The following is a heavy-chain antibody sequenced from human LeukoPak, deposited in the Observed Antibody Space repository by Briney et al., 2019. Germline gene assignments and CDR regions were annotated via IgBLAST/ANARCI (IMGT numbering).Heavy chain of an antibody. V-gene: IGHV6-1*01. CDR1: GDSVSSNSAA. J-gene: IGHJ4*02. CDR3: AREKWIQLWPRYFDY. Sequence: KRSQTLSLTCAISGDSVSSNSAAWSWIRQSPSRGLEWLGRTYYRSKWYNDYAVSVKSRITINPDTSKNQFSLQLNSVTPEDTAVYYCAREKWIQLWPRYFDYWGQGTLVTVSS. CDR2: TYYRSKWYN. D-gene: IGHD5-18*01.